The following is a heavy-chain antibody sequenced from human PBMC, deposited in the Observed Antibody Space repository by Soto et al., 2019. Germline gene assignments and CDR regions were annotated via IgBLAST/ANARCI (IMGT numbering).Heavy chain of an antibody. V-gene: IGHV4-4*02. CDR1: GGSISSSNW. CDR2: IYHSGNT. CDR3: ARRWGEGRVDY. Sequence: QVQLQESGPGLVKPSGTLSLTCAVSGGSISSSNWWSWVRQPPGQGLEWIGEIYHSGNTNYNPSLKSRVTMAVDKSRNQFSLKLSSVTAAVTAVYYCARRWGEGRVDYWGQGTLVTVSS. D-gene: IGHD3-10*01. J-gene: IGHJ4*02.